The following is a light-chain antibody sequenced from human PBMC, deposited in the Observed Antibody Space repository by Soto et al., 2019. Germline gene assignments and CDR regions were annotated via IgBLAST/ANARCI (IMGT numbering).Light chain of an antibody. CDR2: DVS. CDR3: SSYTSSITVI. V-gene: IGLV2-14*03. Sequence: QSALTQPASVSESPGQSITISCTGTSNDIGAYNYVSWYQHHPGKAPKLMIYDVSSRPSGISNRFSGSKSGNTASLTISGLQAEDEADYYCSSYTSSITVIFGGGTKLTVL. J-gene: IGLJ2*01. CDR1: SNDIGAYNY.